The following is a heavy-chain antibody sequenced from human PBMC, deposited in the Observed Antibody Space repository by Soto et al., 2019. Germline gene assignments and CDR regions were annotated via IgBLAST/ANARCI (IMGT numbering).Heavy chain of an antibody. CDR3: ARQNWDAFDI. J-gene: IGHJ3*02. Sequence: VQLQESGPGLVKPSETLSLTCTVSCGSIRSFWWRWIRQPPGKGLEWIGYIYYSGSTYYNPSFKSRVTISVDTSKNQFSLKLRSVTAADTAVYYCARQNWDAFDICGQGTMVTVSS. CDR2: IYYSGST. CDR1: CGSIRSFW. V-gene: IGHV4-59*08.